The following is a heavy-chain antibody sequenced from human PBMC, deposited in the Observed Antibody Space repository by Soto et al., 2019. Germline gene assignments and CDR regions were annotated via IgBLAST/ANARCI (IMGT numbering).Heavy chain of an antibody. CDR3: ARYIPGVRYYGMDV. V-gene: IGHV3-23*01. CDR2: ISDSGTLT. CDR1: GFTFSSYA. Sequence: EVQLLESGGGLVQPGGSLRLSCAASGFTFSSYAMKWVRQAPGKGLEWVSLISDSGTLTYYADSVKGRFTISRDNSGNTLFLQMYSLRAEDTAVYYCARYIPGVRYYGMDVW. D-gene: IGHD2-2*01. J-gene: IGHJ6*01.